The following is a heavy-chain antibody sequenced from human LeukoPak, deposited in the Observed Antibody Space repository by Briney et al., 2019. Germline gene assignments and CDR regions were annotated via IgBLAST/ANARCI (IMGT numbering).Heavy chain of an antibody. CDR3: ARNRFPITGTTNNYYYMDV. Sequence: GGSLRLSCAASGFIFSSYSMNWARQAPGKGLEWLSYISSSSTTIYYADSVKGRFTISRDNAKNSLYLQMNSLKAEDTAVYYCARNRFPITGTTNNYYYMDVWGKGTTVTVSS. D-gene: IGHD1-7*01. CDR1: GFIFSSYS. V-gene: IGHV3-48*04. J-gene: IGHJ6*03. CDR2: ISSSSTTI.